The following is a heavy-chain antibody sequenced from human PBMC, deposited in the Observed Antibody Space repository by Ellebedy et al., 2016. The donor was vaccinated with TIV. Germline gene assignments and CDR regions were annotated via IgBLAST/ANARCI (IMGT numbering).Heavy chain of an antibody. V-gene: IGHV3-30*04. Sequence: GESLKISCAASGFTFSSYAMHWVRQAPGKGLEWVAVISSDGSNEYYADSVKGRFTISRDNSKNTLYLQLNSLRAEDTAVYYCAKVGAMPSWGQGTLFTVSS. CDR3: AKVGAMPS. D-gene: IGHD1-26*01. CDR1: GFTFSSYA. CDR2: ISSDGSNE. J-gene: IGHJ5*02.